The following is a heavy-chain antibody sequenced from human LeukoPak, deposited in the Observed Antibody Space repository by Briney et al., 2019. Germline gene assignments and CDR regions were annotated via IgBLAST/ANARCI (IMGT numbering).Heavy chain of an antibody. Sequence: SVKVSCKASGGTFSSYAISWVRQAPGQGLEWMGGIIPIFGTANYAQKFQGRVTITADESTSTAYMELSSLRSEDTAVYYCARDGKYCSGGSCYYYFDYWGQGSLVTVSS. V-gene: IGHV1-69*13. D-gene: IGHD2-15*01. CDR2: IIPIFGTA. CDR1: GGTFSSYA. CDR3: ARDGKYCSGGSCYYYFDY. J-gene: IGHJ4*02.